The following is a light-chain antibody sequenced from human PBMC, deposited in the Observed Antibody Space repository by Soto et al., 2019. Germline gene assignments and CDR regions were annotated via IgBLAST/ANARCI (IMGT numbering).Light chain of an antibody. J-gene: IGKJ2*01. CDR2: GAS. Sequence: EIVMTQSPATLSLSPGERAALSCRASQSINSELAWYQQKPGQPPRLLIYGASTRATGVPARFTGSESGSEFTLTISGLQSEDFVVYYCQQGHNWPLTFGQRTRLEI. CDR3: QQGHNWPLT. V-gene: IGKV3-15*01. CDR1: QSINSE.